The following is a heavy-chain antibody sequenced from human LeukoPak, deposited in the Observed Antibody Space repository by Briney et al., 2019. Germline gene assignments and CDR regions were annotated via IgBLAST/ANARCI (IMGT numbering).Heavy chain of an antibody. D-gene: IGHD6-19*01. CDR2: ISGSDDGT. V-gene: IGHV3-23*01. J-gene: IGHJ4*02. CDR1: GFTFSTYA. CDR3: ARILDSAWGELGY. Sequence: GGSLRLSCAASGFTFSTYAMSWVRQIPGKGLEWVSAISGSDDGTYYADSVKGRFTISRDNAKNSLYLQMNSLGAEDTAVYYCARILDSAWGELGYWGQGTLVTVSS.